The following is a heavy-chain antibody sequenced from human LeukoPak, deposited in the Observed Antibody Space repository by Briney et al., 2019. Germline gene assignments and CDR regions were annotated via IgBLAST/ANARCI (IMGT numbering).Heavy chain of an antibody. CDR1: GFTFSGYW. CDR3: ARDRGFGQADV. J-gene: IGHJ6*04. Sequence: GSLRLSCAASGFTFSGYWTSWLRQAPGKGLEWVANIKQDGGEKYYVDSVKGRFTISRDNAKNSLYLQMNSLRAEDTAVYYCARDRGFGQADVWGKGTTVTVSS. CDR2: IKQDGGEK. D-gene: IGHD3-10*01. V-gene: IGHV3-7*01.